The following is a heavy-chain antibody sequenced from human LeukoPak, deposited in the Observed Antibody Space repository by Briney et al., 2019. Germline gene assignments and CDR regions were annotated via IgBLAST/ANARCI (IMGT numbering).Heavy chain of an antibody. D-gene: IGHD3-10*01. CDR2: ISSSSSYI. V-gene: IGHV3-21*01. Sequence: GGSLRLSCAASGFTLSSYSMNWVRQAPGKGLEWVSSISSSSSYIYYADSVKGRFTISRDNAKNSLYLQMNSLRAEDTAVYYCASDEGRGYYFDYWGQGTLVTVSS. CDR1: GFTLSSYS. J-gene: IGHJ4*02. CDR3: ASDEGRGYYFDY.